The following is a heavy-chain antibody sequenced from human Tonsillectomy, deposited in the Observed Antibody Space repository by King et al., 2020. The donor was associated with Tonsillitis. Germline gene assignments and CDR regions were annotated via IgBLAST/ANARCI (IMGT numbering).Heavy chain of an antibody. J-gene: IGHJ4*02. Sequence: QLVQSGAEVKKPGASVKVSCKVSGYTLTDLSIHWVRQAPGKGLEWMGGFDPEDGETIYAQKFQGRVTMTEDRSTATAYMEMSSLRCEDTAVYYCAIVAPSAAAGEPFYFDYWGQGTLVTVSS. D-gene: IGHD6-13*01. CDR1: GYTLTDLS. V-gene: IGHV1-24*01. CDR2: FDPEDGET. CDR3: AIVAPSAAAGEPFYFDY.